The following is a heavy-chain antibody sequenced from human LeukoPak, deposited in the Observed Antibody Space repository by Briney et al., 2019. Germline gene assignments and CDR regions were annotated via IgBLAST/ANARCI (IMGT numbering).Heavy chain of an antibody. CDR3: ARDSLRYQPRGWLDP. D-gene: IGHD3-9*01. V-gene: IGHV4-38-2*02. CDR1: GYSISSGYY. CDR2: IYHSGST. Sequence: SETLSLTCAVSGYSISSGYYWGWIRQPPGKGLEWIGSIYHSGSTYYNPSLKSRVTISVDTSKNQFSLKLSSVTAADTAVYYCARDSLRYQPRGWLDPRGQGTLVTVSS. J-gene: IGHJ5*02.